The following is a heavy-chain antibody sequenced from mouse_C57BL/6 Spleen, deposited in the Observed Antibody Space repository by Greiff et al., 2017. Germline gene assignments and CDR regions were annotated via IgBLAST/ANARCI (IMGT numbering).Heavy chain of an antibody. V-gene: IGHV1-15*01. Sequence: VQLQQSGAELVRPGASVTLSCKASGYTFTDYEMHWVKQTPVHGLEWIGAIDPETGGTAYNQKFKGKAILTADKSSSTAYMELRSLTSEDSAGYYCTRDYGSSHPFDYWGQGTTLTVSS. D-gene: IGHD1-1*01. J-gene: IGHJ2*01. CDR3: TRDYGSSHPFDY. CDR2: IDPETGGT. CDR1: GYTFTDYE.